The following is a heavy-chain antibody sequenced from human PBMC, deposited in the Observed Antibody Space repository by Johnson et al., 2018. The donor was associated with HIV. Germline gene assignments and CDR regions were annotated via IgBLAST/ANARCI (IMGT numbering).Heavy chain of an antibody. V-gene: IGHV3-20*04. CDR2: INWNGGST. CDR1: GFTFDDYG. CDR3: ARDILEYSSSVPDAFDI. Sequence: VQLVESGGGVVQPGRSLRLSCAASGFTFDDYGMSWVRQAPGKGLEWVSGINWNGGSTGYADSVKGRFTISRDNSKNTLYLQMNSLRAEDTAVYYCARDILEYSSSVPDAFDIWGQGTMVTVSS. D-gene: IGHD6-6*01. J-gene: IGHJ3*02.